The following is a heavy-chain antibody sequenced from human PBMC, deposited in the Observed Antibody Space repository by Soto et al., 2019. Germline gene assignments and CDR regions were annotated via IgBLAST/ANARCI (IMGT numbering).Heavy chain of an antibody. V-gene: IGHV1-69*12. D-gene: IGHD3-16*01. CDR1: GGTFSSYA. CDR2: IIPIFGTA. J-gene: IGHJ4*02. Sequence: QVQLVQSGAEVKKPGSSVKVSCKASGGTFSSYAISWVRQAPGQGLEWMGGIIPIFGTANYAQKFQGRVMITADESSRTAYMELSSLRSEDTAVYYCARSHPDMITFGGVFDYWGQGTLVTVSS. CDR3: ARSHPDMITFGGVFDY.